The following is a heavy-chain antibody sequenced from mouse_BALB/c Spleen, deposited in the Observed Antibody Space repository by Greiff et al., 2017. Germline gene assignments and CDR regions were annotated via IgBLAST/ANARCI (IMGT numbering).Heavy chain of an antibody. CDR1: GFNFKDYY. Sequence: EVQLQQSGAELVRPGALVKLSCKASGFNFKDYYMHWVKQRPEQGLEWIGWIDPENGNTIYDPKFQGKASITADTSSNTAYLQLSSLTSEDTAVYYCARIYDGYNGMFAYWGQGTLVTVSA. CDR2: IDPENGNT. CDR3: ARIYDGYNGMFAY. J-gene: IGHJ3*01. V-gene: IGHV14-1*02. D-gene: IGHD2-3*01.